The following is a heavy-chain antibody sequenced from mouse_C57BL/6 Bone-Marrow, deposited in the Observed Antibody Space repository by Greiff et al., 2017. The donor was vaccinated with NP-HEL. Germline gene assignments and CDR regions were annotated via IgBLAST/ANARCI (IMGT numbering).Heavy chain of an antibody. J-gene: IGHJ2*01. CDR3: TDYDEKDYFDY. V-gene: IGHV1-5*01. CDR1: GYTFTSYW. Sequence: EVQLQQSGTVLARPGASVKMSCKTSGYTFTSYWMHWVKQRPGQGLEWIGAIYPGNSDTSYNQKFKGKAKLTAVTSASTAYMELSSLTNEDSAVYYCTDYDEKDYFDYWGQGTTLTVSS. D-gene: IGHD2-4*01. CDR2: IYPGNSDT.